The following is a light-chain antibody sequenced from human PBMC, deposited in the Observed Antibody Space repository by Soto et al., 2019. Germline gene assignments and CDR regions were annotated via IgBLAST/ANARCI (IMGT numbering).Light chain of an antibody. Sequence: QSALTQPPSVSGAPGQRVTISCTGSSSNIGAGYDVHWYQQLPGTAPKLLIYGNSNRPSGVPDRFSGSKSGTSASLAITGLQAEDEADYYCQSYDTSLSVLYVFGTGRKVTVL. J-gene: IGLJ1*01. V-gene: IGLV1-40*01. CDR2: GNS. CDR1: SSNIGAGYD. CDR3: QSYDTSLSVLYV.